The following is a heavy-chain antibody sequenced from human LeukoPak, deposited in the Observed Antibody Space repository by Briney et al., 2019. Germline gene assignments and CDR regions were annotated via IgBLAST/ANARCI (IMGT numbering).Heavy chain of an antibody. CDR3: AKLMSQPALLFFDQ. Sequence: PGGSLRLSCAASGFTFSTYAMSWVRQAPGKGLEWVAIVSGSGLYTYYADSVRGRFTISRDNSKDTFYLQMNSLRAEDTAVYYCAKLMSQPALLFFDQWGQGTLVTVSS. CDR1: GFTFSTYA. D-gene: IGHD3-10*01. J-gene: IGHJ4*02. V-gene: IGHV3-23*01. CDR2: VSGSGLYT.